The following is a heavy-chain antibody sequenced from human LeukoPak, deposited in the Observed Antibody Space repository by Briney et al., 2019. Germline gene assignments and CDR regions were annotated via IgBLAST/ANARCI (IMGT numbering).Heavy chain of an antibody. CDR1: GGSISSYY. D-gene: IGHD3-16*01. V-gene: IGHV4-59*01. J-gene: IGHJ6*02. CDR3: ARMNYDYVWGSHYYYYGMDV. Sequence: SETLSLTCTVSGGSISSYYWSWIRQPPGKGLEWIGYIYYSGSTNYNPSLKSRVTISVDTSKNQFSLKLSSVTAADTAVYYCARMNYDYVWGSHYYYYGMDVWAKGPRSPSP. CDR2: IYYSGST.